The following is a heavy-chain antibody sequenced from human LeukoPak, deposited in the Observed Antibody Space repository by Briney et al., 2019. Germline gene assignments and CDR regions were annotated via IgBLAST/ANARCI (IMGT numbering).Heavy chain of an antibody. CDR2: INQDGSDK. J-gene: IGHJ2*01. Sequence: PGGSLRLSCAASGLTFSIHWMNWVRQAPGKGLECVANINQDGSDKYYVDSVKGRFTISRDNTKNSLYLQMNSLRAEDTAVYYCVREGVSSSWNNWYFDLWGRGTLVTVSS. CDR1: GLTFSIHW. V-gene: IGHV3-7*01. D-gene: IGHD6-13*01. CDR3: VREGVSSSWNNWYFDL.